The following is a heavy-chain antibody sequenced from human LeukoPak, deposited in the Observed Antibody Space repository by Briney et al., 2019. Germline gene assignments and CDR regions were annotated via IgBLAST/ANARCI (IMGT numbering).Heavy chain of an antibody. CDR3: ARPLMYYYGSETYFWFDP. CDR1: GFTFSTYV. CDR2: VSESGVGT. V-gene: IGHV3-23*01. J-gene: IGHJ5*02. Sequence: GGSLRLSCVASGFTFSTYVMGWVRQVPGKGLEWVSSVSESGVGTYYVDSVKGRFTISRDNAKNSLYLQMNSLRAEDTAMYYCARPLMYYYGSETYFWFDPWGQGTLVTVSS. D-gene: IGHD3-10*01.